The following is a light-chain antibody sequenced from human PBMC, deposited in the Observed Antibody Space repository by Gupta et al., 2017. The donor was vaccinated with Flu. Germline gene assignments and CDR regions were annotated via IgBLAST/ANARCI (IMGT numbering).Light chain of an antibody. CDR1: KLGDEY. CDR3: QACASYSIAL. V-gene: IGLV3-1*01. Sequence: SYELTQPPSVSVSPGQTASITCSGDKLGDEYVCWYQQKPGQSPVLVIYQNNKRPSGIPARFSGSNSGNTATLTISGAQALDEADYFCQACASYSIALFGGGTRLTVL. CDR2: QNN. J-gene: IGLJ2*01.